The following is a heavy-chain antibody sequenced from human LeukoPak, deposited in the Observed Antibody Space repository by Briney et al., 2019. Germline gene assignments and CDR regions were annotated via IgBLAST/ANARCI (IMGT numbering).Heavy chain of an antibody. D-gene: IGHD5-24*01. CDR3: ARHAWGYYNYLDWFDP. CDR2: ITNSGENT. Sequence: PGGSLRLSCEASGFSFPYGMSWVRQAPGKGLEWVSGITNSGENTYYADSVKGRFTISRDNSRNSLYLQMNSLKASDTAMYYCARHAWGYYNYLDWFDPWGQGTLVTVSS. J-gene: IGHJ5*02. CDR1: GFSFPYG. V-gene: IGHV3-23*01.